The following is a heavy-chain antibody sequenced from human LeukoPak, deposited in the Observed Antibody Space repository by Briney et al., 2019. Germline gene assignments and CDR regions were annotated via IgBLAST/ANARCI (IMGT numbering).Heavy chain of an antibody. Sequence: GGSLRLSCAASGFTFSNYWMHWVRQAPGKGLVWVSRINSDGSTTTYADSVKGRFTISIDNAKNILYLQMNSLRADDTAVYYCASTSGTSRFDPWGQGTLVTVSS. CDR2: INSDGSTT. CDR1: GFTFSNYW. CDR3: ASTSGTSRFDP. J-gene: IGHJ5*02. D-gene: IGHD1-26*01. V-gene: IGHV3-74*01.